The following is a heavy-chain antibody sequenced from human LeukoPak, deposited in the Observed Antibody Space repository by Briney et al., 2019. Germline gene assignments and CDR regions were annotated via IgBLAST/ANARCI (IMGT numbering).Heavy chain of an antibody. V-gene: IGHV3-23*01. CDR2: SGTAGDT. Sequence: GGYLRLSCAASGFTFSSYAMNWVRQAPGKGLEWVSASGTAGDTYYADSVKGRFTISRDSAKNTVYLHMSSLRVEDTAVYYCAQKTPGIYPFDYWGQGTLVTVSS. CDR3: AQKTPGIYPFDY. D-gene: IGHD6-13*01. J-gene: IGHJ4*02. CDR1: GFTFSSYA.